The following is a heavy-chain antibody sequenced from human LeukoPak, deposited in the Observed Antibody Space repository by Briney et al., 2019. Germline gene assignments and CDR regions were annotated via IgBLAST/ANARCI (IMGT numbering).Heavy chain of an antibody. D-gene: IGHD3-22*01. CDR2: INPNSGGT. V-gene: IGHV1-2*02. CDR3: ARGPWVPLTMIVVSVAFDI. J-gene: IGHJ3*02. CDR1: GYTFTGYY. Sequence: ASVKVSCKASGYTFTGYYMHWVRQAPGQGLEWMGWINPNSGGTNYAQKFQGRVTMTRDTSISTVYMELSRLRSDDTAVYYCARGPWVPLTMIVVSVAFDIWGQGTMVTVSS.